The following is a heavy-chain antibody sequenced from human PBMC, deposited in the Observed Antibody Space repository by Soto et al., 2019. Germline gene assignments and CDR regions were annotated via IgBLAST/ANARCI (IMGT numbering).Heavy chain of an antibody. CDR1: GYTFTSYD. V-gene: IGHV1-8*01. D-gene: IGHD6-13*01. Sequence: QVQLVQSGAEVKKPGASVKVSCKASGYTFTSYDINWVRQATGQGLEWMGWMNPNSGNTSYAQKFQGRVTMTRTTYIGTGYLELGSLRSEDTAMYYCATEVGSRIDYWGQGTLLTAPS. CDR2: MNPNSGNT. J-gene: IGHJ4*02. CDR3: ATEVGSRIDY.